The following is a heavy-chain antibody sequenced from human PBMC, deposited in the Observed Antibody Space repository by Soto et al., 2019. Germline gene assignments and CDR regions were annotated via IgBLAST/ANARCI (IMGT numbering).Heavy chain of an antibody. V-gene: IGHV1-8*01. CDR2: MQPSSGRT. Sequence: QVQLVQSGAEVREPGASVKVSCKASGYSFTSLDINWVRQTTGQGLEWMGWMQPSSGRTGYAQKFQGRVTMTRDTSINTAYMELSSITSYDTAFYYCARGVTAGVDYWGQGTLVTVSS. J-gene: IGHJ4*02. CDR3: ARGVTAGVDY. CDR1: GYSFTSLD. D-gene: IGHD1-26*01.